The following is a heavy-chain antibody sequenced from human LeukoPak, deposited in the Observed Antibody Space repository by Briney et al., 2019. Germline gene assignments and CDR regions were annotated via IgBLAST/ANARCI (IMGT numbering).Heavy chain of an antibody. CDR3: ARAIVATFATDY. J-gene: IGHJ4*02. CDR1: GYTFTGNY. Sequence: ASVKVSCKASGYTFTGNYLHWVRQAPGQRLGWMGWINPNSDGTHYAQKFQGRVTMSRDTSISTAYMELSRLRFDDTAVYYCARAIVATFATDYWGQGTLVTVSS. D-gene: IGHD5-12*01. CDR2: INPNSDGT. V-gene: IGHV1-2*02.